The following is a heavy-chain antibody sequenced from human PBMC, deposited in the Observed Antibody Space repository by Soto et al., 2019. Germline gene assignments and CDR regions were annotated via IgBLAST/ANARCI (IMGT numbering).Heavy chain of an antibody. J-gene: IGHJ5*02. D-gene: IGHD2-2*01. CDR1: GGTFSSYA. V-gene: IGHV1-69*13. CDR2: IIPIFGTA. CDR3: ARGPNIVVVPADTTRGFDP. Sequence: SVKVCFKASGGTFSSYAVSLVRQAPGQGLEWMGGIIPIFGTANYAQKFQGRVTITADESTSTAYMELSSLRSEDTAVYYCARGPNIVVVPADTTRGFDPWGQGTMVTVSS.